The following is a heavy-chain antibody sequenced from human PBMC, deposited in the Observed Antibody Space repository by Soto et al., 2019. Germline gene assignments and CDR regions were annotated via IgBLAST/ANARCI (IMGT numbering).Heavy chain of an antibody. J-gene: IGHJ4*02. Sequence: QVQLVQSGAEVKKPGSSVKVSCKASGGTFSSYAISWVRQAPGQGLEWMGGIIPIFGTANYAQKFQGRVTITADESTSTAYMALSSLRSEDTAVYYCATTIPHYYDSSAFDYWGQGTLVTVSS. CDR3: ATTIPHYYDSSAFDY. CDR2: IIPIFGTA. D-gene: IGHD3-22*01. CDR1: GGTFSSYA. V-gene: IGHV1-69*01.